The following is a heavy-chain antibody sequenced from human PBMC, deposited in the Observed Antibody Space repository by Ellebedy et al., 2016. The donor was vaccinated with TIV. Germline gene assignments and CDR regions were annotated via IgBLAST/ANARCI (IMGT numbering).Heavy chain of an antibody. CDR1: GFTFAPYA. V-gene: IGHV3-64*04. Sequence: PGGSLRLSCLASGFTFAPYAMHWVRQAPGKRLDYVSAITGAGVSTYYADSVKGKFTISRDNSKHTLYLQMNSLRAEDTAVYYCATVREKICYSSSSKYYFDYWGQGTLVTVSS. CDR2: ITGAGVST. J-gene: IGHJ4*02. CDR3: ATVREKICYSSSSKYYFDY. D-gene: IGHD6-6*01.